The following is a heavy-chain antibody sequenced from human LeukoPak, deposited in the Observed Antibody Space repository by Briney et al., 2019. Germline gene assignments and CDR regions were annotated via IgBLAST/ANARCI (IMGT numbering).Heavy chain of an antibody. CDR2: INTNTGNP. CDR1: GYTFTSYA. Sequence: ASVKVSCKASGYTFTSYAMNWVRQAPGQGLEWMGWINTNTGNPTYAQGFTGRFVFSLDTSVSTAYLQISSLKAEDTAVYYCARGDYDFWSGYSNYYYMDVWGKGTTVTVSS. CDR3: ARGDYDFWSGYSNYYYMDV. V-gene: IGHV7-4-1*02. D-gene: IGHD3-3*01. J-gene: IGHJ6*03.